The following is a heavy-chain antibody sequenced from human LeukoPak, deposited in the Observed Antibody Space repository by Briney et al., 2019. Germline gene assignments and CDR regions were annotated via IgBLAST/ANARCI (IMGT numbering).Heavy chain of an antibody. V-gene: IGHV4-59*01. Sequence: SETLSLTCTVSGGSISSYYWSWIRQPPGKGLEWIGYIYYSESTNYNPSLKSRVTISVDTSKNQFSLKLSSVTAADTAVYYCARDRGYYYDSSGYGKNNWFDPWGQGTLVTVSS. CDR3: ARDRGYYYDSSGYGKNNWFDP. CDR2: IYYSEST. D-gene: IGHD3-22*01. J-gene: IGHJ5*02. CDR1: GGSISSYY.